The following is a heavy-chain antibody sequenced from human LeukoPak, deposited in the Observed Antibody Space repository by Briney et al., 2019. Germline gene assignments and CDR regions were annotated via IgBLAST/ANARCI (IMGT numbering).Heavy chain of an antibody. CDR3: ARITVVTPPGY. Sequence: SETLSLTCAVSGYSISSGYYWGWIRQPPGKGLEWIGSIYHSGSTYYNPSLKSRGTISVDTSKNQFSLKLSSVTAADTAVYYCARITVVTPPGYWGQGTLVTVSS. V-gene: IGHV4-38-2*01. CDR1: GYSISSGYY. D-gene: IGHD4-23*01. J-gene: IGHJ4*02. CDR2: IYHSGST.